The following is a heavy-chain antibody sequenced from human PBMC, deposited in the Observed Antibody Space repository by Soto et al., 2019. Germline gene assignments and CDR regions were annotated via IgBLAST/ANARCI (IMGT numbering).Heavy chain of an antibody. V-gene: IGHV4-34*01. Sequence: SETLSLTCAVYGGSFSGYYWGWIRQPPGKGLEWIGEINHSGSTNYNPSLKSRVTISVDTSKNQFSLKLSSVTAADTAVYHCAGHGFIAAAANNWFDPWGQGTLVTVSS. D-gene: IGHD6-13*01. CDR3: AGHGFIAAAANNWFDP. CDR1: GGSFSGYY. CDR2: INHSGST. J-gene: IGHJ5*02.